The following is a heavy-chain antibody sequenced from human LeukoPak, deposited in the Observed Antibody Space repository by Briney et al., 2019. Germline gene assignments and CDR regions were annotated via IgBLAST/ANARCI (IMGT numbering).Heavy chain of an antibody. CDR2: ISACGGTT. CDR1: GFTFSSYA. CDR3: AKEPREYCSSTSCPNWIDP. V-gene: IGHV3-23*01. D-gene: IGHD2-2*01. J-gene: IGHJ5*02. Sequence: GGSLRLSCAASGFTFSSYAMSWVRQAPGKGLEWVSAISACGGTTYYADSVKGRFTISRDNSKNTLYLQMSSLRAEDTAVYYCAKEPREYCSSTSCPNWIDPWGQGTLVTVSS.